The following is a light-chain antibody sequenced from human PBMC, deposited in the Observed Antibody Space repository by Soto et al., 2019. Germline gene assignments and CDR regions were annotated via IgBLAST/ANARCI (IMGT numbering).Light chain of an antibody. V-gene: IGKV3-20*01. J-gene: IGKJ5*01. Sequence: EIVLTQSPGILYLYPGDRATLSCRASQTISSGFLAWYQQKVGQAPRRLIYDAANRPTGVPDRFSGSGSGKDFSLTISRLEPKDLPLYHGHQYSRPPRTSGKGTRWRL. CDR2: DAA. CDR3: HQYSRPPRT. CDR1: QTISSGF.